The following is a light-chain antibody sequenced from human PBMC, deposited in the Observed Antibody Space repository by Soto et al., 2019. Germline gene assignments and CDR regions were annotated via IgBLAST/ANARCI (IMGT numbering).Light chain of an antibody. Sequence: EIVLTQSPGTLSLSPGERATLSCRASQSVSSSCLAWYQQKPGQAPRLLIYAASSRATGIPDRVSGSGSGTDFTLTISRLEPEDFALYYCQQYGRSPFTFGGGTKVEIK. J-gene: IGKJ4*01. CDR3: QQYGRSPFT. CDR2: AAS. V-gene: IGKV3-20*01. CDR1: QSVSSSC.